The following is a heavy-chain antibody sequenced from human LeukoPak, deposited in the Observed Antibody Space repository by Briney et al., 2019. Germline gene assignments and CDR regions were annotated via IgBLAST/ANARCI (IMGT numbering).Heavy chain of an antibody. D-gene: IGHD2-2*01. CDR2: IYNSGST. J-gene: IGHJ4*02. CDR3: ATEYCSSSTCRFEY. CDR1: GGSISSYY. Sequence: PSETLSLTCTVSGGSISSYYWSWIRQPPGKGPEWIGYIYNSGSTNYNPSLKSRVTISGDMSKNQLSLKLTSVTAADTAVYYCATEYCSSSTCRFEYWGQGTLVTVSS. V-gene: IGHV4-59*01.